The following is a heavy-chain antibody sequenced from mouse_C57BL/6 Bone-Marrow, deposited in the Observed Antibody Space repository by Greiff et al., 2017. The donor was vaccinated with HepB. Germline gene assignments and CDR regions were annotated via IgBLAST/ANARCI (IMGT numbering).Heavy chain of an antibody. J-gene: IGHJ3*01. D-gene: IGHD1-1*01. CDR3: ALYYYGSRGGPWFAY. V-gene: IGHV1-18*01. CDR1: GYTFTDYN. CDR2: INPNNGGT. Sequence: EVQLQQSGPELVKPGASVKIPCKASGYTFTDYNMDWVKQSHGKSLEWIGDINPNNGGTIYNQKFKGKATLTVDKSSSTAYMELRSLTSEDTAVYYCALYYYGSRGGPWFAYWGQGTLVTVSA.